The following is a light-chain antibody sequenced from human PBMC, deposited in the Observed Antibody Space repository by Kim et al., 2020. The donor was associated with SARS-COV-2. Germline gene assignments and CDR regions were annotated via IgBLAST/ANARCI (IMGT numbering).Light chain of an antibody. CDR1: SGSVSTNYY. CDR3: VLYMGSGIWV. J-gene: IGLJ3*02. CDR2: STN. V-gene: IGLV8-61*01. Sequence: QTVVTQEPSFSVSPGGTVTLTCGLSSGSVSTNYYPSWYQQTPGQAPRTLIYSTNTRSSGVPDRFSGSILGNKAALTITGAQADDESDYYGVLYMGSGIWVFGGGTQLTVL.